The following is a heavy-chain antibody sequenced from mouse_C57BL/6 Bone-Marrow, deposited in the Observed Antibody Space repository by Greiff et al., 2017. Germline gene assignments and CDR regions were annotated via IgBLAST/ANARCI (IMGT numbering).Heavy chain of an antibody. D-gene: IGHD1-1*01. CDR2: IYPRSGNT. J-gene: IGHJ2*01. CDR3: AREGYYYGSRGGLGY. V-gene: IGHV1-81*01. Sequence: QVQLQQSGAELARPGASVKLSCKASGYTFTSYGISWVKQRTGQGLEWIGEIYPRSGNTYYNEKFKGKATLTADKSSSTAYMELRSLTSEDSAVYFCAREGYYYGSRGGLGYWGQGTTLTVSS. CDR1: GYTFTSYG.